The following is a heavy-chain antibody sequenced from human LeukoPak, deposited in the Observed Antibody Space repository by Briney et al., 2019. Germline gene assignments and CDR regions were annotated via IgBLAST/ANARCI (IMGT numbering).Heavy chain of an antibody. CDR3: AREILAAGKTLTY. CDR2: INDDGSFT. J-gene: IGHJ4*02. Sequence: GGSLRLSCAASGFTFSNYWMHRVRQVPGKGLVWVSRINDDGSFTTYADSVKGRFSISRDNAKNTLYLQMNSLRAEDTAVYYCAREILAAGKTLTYWGQGSLITVSS. CDR1: GFTFSNYW. V-gene: IGHV3-74*01. D-gene: IGHD6-13*01.